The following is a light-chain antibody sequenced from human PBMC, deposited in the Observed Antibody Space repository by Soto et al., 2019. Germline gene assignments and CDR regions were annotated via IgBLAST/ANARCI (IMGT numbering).Light chain of an antibody. CDR1: QSVGSNY. CDR3: QQYTASPFT. J-gene: IGKJ3*01. Sequence: EIVLTQSPGTLSLSPGERATLYCRASQSVGSNYLAWYQQKPGQAPRVLIYGASSRATGIPDRFSGSGSGANFTLTISRPEPEDFEVYYSQQYTASPFTFGPGTKVDIQ. V-gene: IGKV3-20*01. CDR2: GAS.